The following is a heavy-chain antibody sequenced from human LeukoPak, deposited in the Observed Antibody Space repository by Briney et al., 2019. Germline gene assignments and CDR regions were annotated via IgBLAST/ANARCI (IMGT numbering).Heavy chain of an antibody. V-gene: IGHV1-69*13. D-gene: IGHD6-19*01. Sequence: SVKISCKASGGTFSSYAISWVRQAPAQGLEWMGGIIPIFGTANYAQKFQGRVTITADESTSTAYMELSSLRSEDTAVYYCARDRVPGIAVAGAFDYWGQGTLVTVSS. CDR2: IIPIFGTA. CDR1: GGTFSSYA. CDR3: ARDRVPGIAVAGAFDY. J-gene: IGHJ4*02.